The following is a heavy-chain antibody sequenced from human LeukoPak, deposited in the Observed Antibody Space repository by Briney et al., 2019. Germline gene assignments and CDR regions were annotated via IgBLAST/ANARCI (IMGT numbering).Heavy chain of an antibody. D-gene: IGHD7-27*01. J-gene: IGHJ3*01. CDR2: ISYDGINK. V-gene: IGHV3-30*04. CDR1: GFSFSTYP. Sequence: GGSLRLSCAASGFSFSTYPMHWVRQALGKGLEWVAFISYDGINKYYADSVKGRFTISRDNSKNTLYLQMSSLRAEDTAMYYCARRGNWGSALDVWGQGTMVTVSS. CDR3: ARRGNWGSALDV.